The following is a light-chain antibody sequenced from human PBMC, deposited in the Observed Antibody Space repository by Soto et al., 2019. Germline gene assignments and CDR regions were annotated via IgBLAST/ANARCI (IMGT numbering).Light chain of an antibody. Sequence: DIQMTQSPSYVSASVGDRVTITCRASQGIKNWLAWYQQKPGKAPNLLIYTGSSLQSGVPSRFSGSGSGTDFTLTINSLQPEDFAAYYCQQAASVPITFGQGTRLEIK. CDR2: TGS. J-gene: IGKJ5*01. CDR1: QGIKNW. CDR3: QQAASVPIT. V-gene: IGKV1-12*01.